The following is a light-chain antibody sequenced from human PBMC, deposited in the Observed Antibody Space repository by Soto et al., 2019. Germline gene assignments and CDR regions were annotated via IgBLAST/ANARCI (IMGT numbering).Light chain of an antibody. J-gene: IGLJ2*01. Sequence: QSALTQPASVSGSPGQSMTISCTGTSSDVGGYNYVSWYQQHPGKAPKLMIYEVSNRPSGVSNRFSGSKSGNTASLTISGLQAEDAADYYCSSYTSSSTLDVVFGGGTKLTVL. CDR1: SSDVGGYNY. V-gene: IGLV2-14*01. CDR2: EVS. CDR3: SSYTSSSTLDVV.